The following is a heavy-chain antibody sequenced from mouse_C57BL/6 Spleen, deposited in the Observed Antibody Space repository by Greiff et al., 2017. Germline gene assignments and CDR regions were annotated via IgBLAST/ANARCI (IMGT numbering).Heavy chain of an antibody. CDR2: IDPNSGGT. D-gene: IGHD2-5*01. CDR1: GYTFTSYW. Sequence: QVQLQQPGAELVKPGASVTLSCKASGYTFTSYWMHWVKQRPGRGLEWIGRIDPNSGGTKYNEKFKSKATLTVDKPSSTAYMQLSSLTSEDSAVYYCARGRDYSNYPFAYWGQGTLVTVSA. CDR3: ARGRDYSNYPFAY. V-gene: IGHV1-72*01. J-gene: IGHJ3*01.